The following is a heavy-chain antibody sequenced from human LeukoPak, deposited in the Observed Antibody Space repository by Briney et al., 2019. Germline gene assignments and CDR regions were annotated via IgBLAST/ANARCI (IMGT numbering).Heavy chain of an antibody. CDR3: AGRGGQPPH. V-gene: IGHV3-30*02. CDR1: GFTFSSYG. D-gene: IGHD2-15*01. CDR2: IRYDGSNK. J-gene: IGHJ4*02. Sequence: GGSLRLSCAASGFTFSSYGMHWVRQAPGKGLEWVAFIRYDGSNKYYADSVEGRFTISRDNSKNTLYLQMNSLRAEDTAVYYCAGRGGQPPHWGQGTLVTVSS.